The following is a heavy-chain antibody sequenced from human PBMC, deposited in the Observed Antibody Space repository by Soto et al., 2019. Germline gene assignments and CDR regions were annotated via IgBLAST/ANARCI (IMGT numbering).Heavy chain of an antibody. CDR1: GFTFSTFW. D-gene: IGHD1-1*01. V-gene: IGHV3-7*01. CDR3: ARGSGTSDY. CDR2: IKQDGSET. Sequence: GGSLRLSCAASGFTFSTFWMCWVRQAPGKGLEWVANIKQDGSETYYVDSVKGRFTISRDNAKNSLHLQMNSLRAEDTAAYHCARGSGTSDYGGRKTLVTFSS. J-gene: IGHJ4*02.